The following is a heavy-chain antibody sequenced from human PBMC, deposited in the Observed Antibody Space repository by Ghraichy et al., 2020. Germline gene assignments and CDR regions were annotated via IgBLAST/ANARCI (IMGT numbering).Heavy chain of an antibody. CDR3: ARTRGSSSWSYYFDY. CDR1: GFSLSTSGMC. V-gene: IGHV2-70*11. Sequence: SGPTLVKPTQTLTLTCTFSGFSLSTSGMCVSWIRQPPGKALEWLARIDWDDDKYYSTSLKTRLTISKDTSKNQVVLTMTNMDPVDTATYYCARTRGSSSWSYYFDYWGQGTLVTVSS. CDR2: IDWDDDK. J-gene: IGHJ4*02. D-gene: IGHD6-13*01.